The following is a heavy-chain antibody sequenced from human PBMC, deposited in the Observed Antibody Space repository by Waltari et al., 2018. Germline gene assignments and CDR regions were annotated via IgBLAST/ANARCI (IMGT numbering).Heavy chain of an antibody. CDR2: IYHSGST. CDR1: GYSISSGYY. Sequence: QVQLQESGPGLVKPSETLSLTCAVSGYSISSGYYWGWIRQPPGKGLEWIGSIYHSGSTYYNPSLKSRVTISVDTSKNQFSLKLSSVTAADTAVYYCARVLGGYYSSGWYFDLWGRGTLVTVSS. J-gene: IGHJ2*01. V-gene: IGHV4-38-2*01. D-gene: IGHD3-22*01. CDR3: ARVLGGYYSSGWYFDL.